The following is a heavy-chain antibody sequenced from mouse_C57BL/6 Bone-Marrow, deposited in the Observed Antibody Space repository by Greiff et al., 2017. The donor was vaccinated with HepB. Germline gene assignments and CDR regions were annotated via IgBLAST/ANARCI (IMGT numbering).Heavy chain of an antibody. CDR2: IHPSDSDT. V-gene: IGHV1-74*01. CDR1: GYTFTSYW. Sequence: QVQLQQPGAELVKPGASVKVSCKASGYTFTSYWMHWVKQRPGQGLEWIGRIHPSDSDTNYNQKFKGKATLTVDKSSSTAYMQLSSLTSEDSAVYDCAMDAYYSNLYAMDYWGQGTSVTVSS. CDR3: AMDAYYSNLYAMDY. J-gene: IGHJ4*01. D-gene: IGHD2-5*01.